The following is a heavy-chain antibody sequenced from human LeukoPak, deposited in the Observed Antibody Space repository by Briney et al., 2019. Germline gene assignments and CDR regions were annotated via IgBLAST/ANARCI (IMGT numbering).Heavy chain of an antibody. J-gene: IGHJ4*02. CDR3: AREDSTISYFDY. Sequence: ASVKVSCKASRYTFTGYYMHWVRQAPGQGLEWMGWINPNSGGTNYAQKFQGRVTMTRDTSISTAYMELSRLRSDDTAVYYCAREDSTISYFDYWGQGTLVTVSS. V-gene: IGHV1-2*02. CDR1: RYTFTGYY. D-gene: IGHD5-24*01. CDR2: INPNSGGT.